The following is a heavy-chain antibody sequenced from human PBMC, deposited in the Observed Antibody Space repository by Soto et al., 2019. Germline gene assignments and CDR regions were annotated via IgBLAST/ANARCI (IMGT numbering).Heavy chain of an antibody. CDR2: ISGSGGST. CDR3: AKVGYYDRSALTCFDP. V-gene: IGHV3-23*01. Sequence: GGSLRLSCAVSGFTFSSYVMSWVRQAPGKGLEWVSAISGSGGSTYYADSVKGRFTISRDNSKNTLYLQMNSLRAEDTAVYYCAKVGYYDRSALTCFDPWGQGTLVTVSS. D-gene: IGHD3-22*01. J-gene: IGHJ5*02. CDR1: GFTFSSYV.